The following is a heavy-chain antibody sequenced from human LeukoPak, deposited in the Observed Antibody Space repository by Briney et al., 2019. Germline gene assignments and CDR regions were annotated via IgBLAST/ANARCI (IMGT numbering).Heavy chain of an antibody. Sequence: TLSLTCTVSGGSISSGGYYWSWIRQHPGKGLEWIGYIYYSGSTYYNPSLKSRVTISVDTSKNQFSLKLSSVTAADTAVYYCARVCTNGVCYRGSTIDYWGQGTLVTVSS. CDR2: IYYSGST. D-gene: IGHD2-8*01. V-gene: IGHV4-31*03. CDR1: GGSISSGGYY. J-gene: IGHJ4*02. CDR3: ARVCTNGVCYRGSTIDY.